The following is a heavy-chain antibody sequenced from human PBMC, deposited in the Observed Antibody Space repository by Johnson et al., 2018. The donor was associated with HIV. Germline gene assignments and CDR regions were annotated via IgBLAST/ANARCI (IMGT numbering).Heavy chain of an antibody. D-gene: IGHD3-22*01. Sequence: MQLVESGGVVVQPGGSLRLSCAASGFTFDDYTMHWVRQAPGKGLEWVSGINWNGGSTGYADSVKGRFTISRDNAKNSLYLQMNSLRAEDTALYYCARDERDYYDSHAFDIWGQGTTVTVSS. V-gene: IGHV3-20*04. CDR2: INWNGGST. J-gene: IGHJ3*02. CDR3: ARDERDYYDSHAFDI. CDR1: GFTFDDYT.